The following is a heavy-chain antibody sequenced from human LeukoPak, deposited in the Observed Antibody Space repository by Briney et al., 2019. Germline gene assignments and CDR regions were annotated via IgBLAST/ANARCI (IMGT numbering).Heavy chain of an antibody. V-gene: IGHV4-34*01. Sequence: SETLSLTCAVYGGSFSGYYWSWIRQPPGKGLEWIGEINHSGSTNYNPSLKSRVTISVDTSKNQFSLKLGSVTAADTAVYYCARARNTTPFDPWGQGTLVTVSS. J-gene: IGHJ5*02. CDR3: ARARNTTPFDP. CDR2: INHSGST. D-gene: IGHD1-1*01. CDR1: GGSFSGYY.